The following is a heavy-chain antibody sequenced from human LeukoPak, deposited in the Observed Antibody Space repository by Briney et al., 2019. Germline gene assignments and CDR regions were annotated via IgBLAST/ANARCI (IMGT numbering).Heavy chain of an antibody. CDR3: ARERTKVYGGNDFDY. V-gene: IGHV3-48*01. Sequence: GGSLRLSCAASGFTFNNDWMNWVRQAPGKGLEWVSYISSSSSTIYYADSVKGRFTISRDNAKNSLYLQMNSLRAEDTAVYYCARERTKVYGGNDFDYWGQGTLVTVSS. CDR1: GFTFNNDW. CDR2: ISSSSSTI. J-gene: IGHJ4*02. D-gene: IGHD4-23*01.